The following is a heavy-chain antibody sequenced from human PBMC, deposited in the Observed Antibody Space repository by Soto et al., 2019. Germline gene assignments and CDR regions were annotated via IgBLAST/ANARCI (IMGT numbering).Heavy chain of an antibody. Sequence: EVQLVESGGGLVKPGGSLRLSCAASGFTFSNYSMNWVRQAPGKGLEWVSSISSSSSYIYYADSVKGRFTISRDNAKNSLYLQMNSLRAEDTAVFYCARSSSSCYRYWGQGTLVTVSS. CDR1: GFTFSNYS. CDR2: ISSSSSYI. D-gene: IGHD2-2*01. CDR3: ARSSSSCYRY. J-gene: IGHJ4*02. V-gene: IGHV3-21*01.